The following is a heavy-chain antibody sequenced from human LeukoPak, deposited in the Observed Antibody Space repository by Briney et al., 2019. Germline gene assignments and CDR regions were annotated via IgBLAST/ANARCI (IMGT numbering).Heavy chain of an antibody. D-gene: IGHD1-1*01. Sequence: PGGSLRLSCADSGFTFSSNWMSWARQAPGKGLEWVANIKQDGSEKYYVDSVKGRFTISRDNAKNSLYLQMNSLRAEDTAVYYCARGDKNWNPRPSPYYFDYWGQGTLVTVSS. CDR1: GFTFSSNW. V-gene: IGHV3-7*03. J-gene: IGHJ4*02. CDR3: ARGDKNWNPRPSPYYFDY. CDR2: IKQDGSEK.